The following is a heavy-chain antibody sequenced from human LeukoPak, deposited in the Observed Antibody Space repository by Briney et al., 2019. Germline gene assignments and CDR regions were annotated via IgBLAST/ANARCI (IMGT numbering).Heavy chain of an antibody. CDR3: ASSSSGWYNFDY. Sequence: PGGSLRLSCAASGFTFSSYAMSWVRQAPGKGLEWVSAIRASGGSTFYADSVRGRFTISRDNSKNTLDLQMNNLRAEDTAVYYCASSSSGWYNFDYWGQRTLVTVSS. CDR1: GFTFSSYA. J-gene: IGHJ4*02. V-gene: IGHV3-23*01. CDR2: IRASGGST. D-gene: IGHD6-19*01.